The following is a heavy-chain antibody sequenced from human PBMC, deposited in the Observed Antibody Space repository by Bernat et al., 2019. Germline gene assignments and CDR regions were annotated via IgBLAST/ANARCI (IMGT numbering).Heavy chain of an antibody. CDR3: TTRIMITFGGSPKRFFDY. CDR2: FKSKTDGGTT. D-gene: IGHD3-16*01. CDR1: GFTFSNAW. V-gene: IGHV3-15*01. Sequence: EVQLVESGGGLVKPGGSLRLSCAASGFTFSNAWMSWVRQAPGKGLEWVGRFKSKTDGGTTDYAAPVKGRFTISRDDSKNTLYLQMNSLKTEDTAVYYCTTRIMITFGGSPKRFFDYWGQGTLVTVSS. J-gene: IGHJ4*02.